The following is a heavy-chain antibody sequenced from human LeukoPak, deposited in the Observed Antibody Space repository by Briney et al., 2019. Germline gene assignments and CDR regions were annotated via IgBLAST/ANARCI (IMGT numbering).Heavy chain of an antibody. CDR2: ISYDGSNK. CDR1: GFTFINYA. Sequence: PGGSLRLSCVASGFTFINYAMHWVRQAPGKGLEWVALISYDGSNKYYADSVKGRFTISRDNSKNTLYLQMNSLRAEDTAVYYCARGPPRVVVITGAFDIWGQGTMVTVSS. V-gene: IGHV3-30-3*01. CDR3: ARGPPRVVVITGAFDI. D-gene: IGHD3-22*01. J-gene: IGHJ3*02.